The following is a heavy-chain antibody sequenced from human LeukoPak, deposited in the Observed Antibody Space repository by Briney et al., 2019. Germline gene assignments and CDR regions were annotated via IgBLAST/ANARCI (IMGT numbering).Heavy chain of an antibody. CDR1: GFTFSSKW. CDR2: IHKDGSST. D-gene: IGHD3-10*01. CDR3: AREVYGSGNYYSDY. Sequence: PGGSLRLSCAASGFTFSSKWMHWVRQAPGKGLVWVSRIHKDGSSTTYADSVKGRFTISRDNAKNTLYLQMNSLRAEDTAMYYCAREVYGSGNYYSDYWGQGTLATVSS. J-gene: IGHJ4*02. V-gene: IGHV3-74*01.